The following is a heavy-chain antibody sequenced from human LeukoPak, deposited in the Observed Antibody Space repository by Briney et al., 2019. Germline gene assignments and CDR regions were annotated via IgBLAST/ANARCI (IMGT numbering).Heavy chain of an antibody. Sequence: GGSLRLSCAASGFMFYDYTMHWVRHAPGKGLEWVSLINWDGGSTYYAGSVKGRFTISRDNSKNSLYLQMNSLRTEDTALYYCAKGDVDSPMNFYHWGQGTLVTVSS. CDR3: AKGDVDSPMNFYH. J-gene: IGHJ4*02. CDR1: GFMFYDYT. CDR2: INWDGGST. V-gene: IGHV3-43*01. D-gene: IGHD5-18*01.